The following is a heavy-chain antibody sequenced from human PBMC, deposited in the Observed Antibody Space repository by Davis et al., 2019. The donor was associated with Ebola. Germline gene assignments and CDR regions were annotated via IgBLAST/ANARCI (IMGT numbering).Heavy chain of an antibody. CDR2: IKQDGSEK. CDR1: GFTFSSYW. V-gene: IGHV3-7*01. J-gene: IGHJ6*02. Sequence: GGSLRLFCAASGFTFSSYWMSWVRQAPGKGLEWVANIKQDGSEKYSVDSVKGRFTISRDNAKNSLYLQMNSLRAEDTAVYYCARDDPYYDFWSGYPPHGMDVWGQGTTVTVSS. CDR3: ARDDPYYDFWSGYPPHGMDV. D-gene: IGHD3-3*01.